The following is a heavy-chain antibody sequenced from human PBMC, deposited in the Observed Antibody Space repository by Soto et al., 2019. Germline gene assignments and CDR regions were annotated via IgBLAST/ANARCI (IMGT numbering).Heavy chain of an antibody. V-gene: IGHV3-74*01. D-gene: IGHD6-19*01. CDR2: INIDGSNI. J-gene: IGHJ6*02. Sequence: VQLVESGGGLVQPGGSLRLSCAASGFTFSSYWMHWVRQAPGEGLVWVSRINIDGSNIAYADSVKGRFTISRDNAKNTLYLQMNSLRVEDTAVYYCARDSFMSVYYYGMDVWGQGTTVTVSS. CDR1: GFTFSSYW. CDR3: ARDSFMSVYYYGMDV.